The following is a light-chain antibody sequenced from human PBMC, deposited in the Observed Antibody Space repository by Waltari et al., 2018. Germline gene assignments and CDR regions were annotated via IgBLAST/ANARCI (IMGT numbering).Light chain of an antibody. Sequence: DIVMTQSPDSLAVSLGERANINCKSSQSVLYSSNNKNYLAWYQQKPGQPPKLLIYWASTRESGVPDRFSGSGSGTDFTLTISSLQAEDVAVYYCLQYYSTPLTFGQGTKLEIK. CDR3: LQYYSTPLT. J-gene: IGKJ2*01. V-gene: IGKV4-1*01. CDR1: QSVLYSSNNKNY. CDR2: WAS.